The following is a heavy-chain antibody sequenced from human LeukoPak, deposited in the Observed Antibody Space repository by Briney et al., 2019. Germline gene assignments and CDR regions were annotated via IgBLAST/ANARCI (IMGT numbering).Heavy chain of an antibody. D-gene: IGHD1-1*01. CDR3: ARVGVELELGH. CDR1: GYTFTSYS. V-gene: IGHV1-3*03. J-gene: IGHJ5*02. Sequence: ASVKVSCKASGYTFTSYSMHWVRQAPGQRLEWMGWINAGNGNTKYSQEFQGRVTITRDTSASTAYMYLSSLRSEDMAVYYCARVGVELELGHWGQGTLVTVSS. CDR2: INAGNGNT.